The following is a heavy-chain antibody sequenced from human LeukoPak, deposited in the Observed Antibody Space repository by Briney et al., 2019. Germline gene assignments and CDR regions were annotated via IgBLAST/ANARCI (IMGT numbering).Heavy chain of an antibody. J-gene: IGHJ3*02. CDR1: GFTFSSYS. D-gene: IGHD4-11*01. CDR3: ARDLHSDAFDI. CDR2: ISSSSSYI. Sequence: GSLRLSCAASGFTFSSYSMNWVRQAPGKGLEWVSSISSSSSYIYYADSVKGRFTISRDNAKNSLYLQMNSLRAEDTAVYYRARDLHSDAFDIWGQGTMVTVSS. V-gene: IGHV3-21*01.